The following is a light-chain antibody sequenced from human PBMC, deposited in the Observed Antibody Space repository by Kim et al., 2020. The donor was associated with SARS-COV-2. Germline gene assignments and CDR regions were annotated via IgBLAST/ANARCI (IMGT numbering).Light chain of an antibody. CDR1: RLRSYY. J-gene: IGLJ2*01. Sequence: VALGQKVRITCQGGRLRSYYATWYKQKPGQGPKVVMYGKENRASGVPERFSGSSSGNTAYLTITGTQAGDEADYYCNSRDSNDYVVFGGGTTVTV. V-gene: IGLV3-19*01. CDR3: NSRDSNDYVV. CDR2: GKE.